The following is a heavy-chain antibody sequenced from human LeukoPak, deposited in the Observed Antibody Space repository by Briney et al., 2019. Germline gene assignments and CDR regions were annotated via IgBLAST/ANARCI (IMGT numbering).Heavy chain of an antibody. V-gene: IGHV3-48*01. CDR3: ARAPRDIVVVPAARAFDI. CDR1: GFTFSSYS. Sequence: PGGSLRLSCAASGFTFSSYSMNWVRQAPGKGLEWVSYISSSSSTIYYADSVKGRFTISRDNAKNSLHLQMNSLRAEDTAVCYCARAPRDIVVVPAARAFDIWGQGTMVTVSS. D-gene: IGHD2-2*01. J-gene: IGHJ3*02. CDR2: ISSSSSTI.